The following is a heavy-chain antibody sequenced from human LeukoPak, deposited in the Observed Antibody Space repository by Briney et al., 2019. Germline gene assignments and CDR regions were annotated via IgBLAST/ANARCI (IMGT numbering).Heavy chain of an antibody. V-gene: IGHV3-11*01. CDR3: VWGARGSRSGFDY. Sequence: GGSLRLSCVVSEFTFSDYYMSWIRQAPGKGLEWISYISGSGATIYYAASVKGRFTISRDNAKNSLYMQMNDLRSGDTAVYHCVWGARGSRSGFDYWGQGTLVTVSS. CDR2: ISGSGATI. CDR1: EFTFSDYY. J-gene: IGHJ4*02. D-gene: IGHD3-10*01.